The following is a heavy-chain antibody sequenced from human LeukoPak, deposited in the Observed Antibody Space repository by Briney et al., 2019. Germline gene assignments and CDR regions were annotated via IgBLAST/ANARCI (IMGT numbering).Heavy chain of an antibody. CDR3: ARAVVVAAEYYYYYYMDV. CDR2: IYYSGST. Sequence: SETLSLTCAVYGGSFSGYYWSWIRQPPGKGLEWIGYIYYSGSTNYNPSLKSRVTISVDTSKNQFSLKLSSVTAADTAVYYCARAVVVAAEYYYYYYMDVWGKGTTVTVSS. CDR1: GGSFSGYY. V-gene: IGHV4-59*01. D-gene: IGHD2-15*01. J-gene: IGHJ6*03.